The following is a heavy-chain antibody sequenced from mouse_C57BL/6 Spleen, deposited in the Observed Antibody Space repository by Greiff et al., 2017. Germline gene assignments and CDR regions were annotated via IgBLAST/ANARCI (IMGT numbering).Heavy chain of an antibody. Sequence: QVQLKESGPELVKPGASVKISCKASGYAFSSSWMNWVKQRPGKGLEWIGRIYPGDGDTNYNGKFKGKATLTADKSSSTAYMQLSSLTSEDSAVYFCARNDGYYWGQGTTLTVSS. V-gene: IGHV1-82*01. CDR3: ARNDGYY. CDR2: IYPGDGDT. D-gene: IGHD2-3*01. J-gene: IGHJ2*01. CDR1: GYAFSSSW.